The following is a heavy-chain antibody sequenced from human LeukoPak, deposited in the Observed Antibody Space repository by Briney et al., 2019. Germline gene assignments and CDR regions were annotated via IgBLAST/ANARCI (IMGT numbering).Heavy chain of an antibody. CDR3: ATLTRITIFGMVDY. D-gene: IGHD3-3*01. Sequence: SETLSLTCTVSGGSISSYYWSWIRQPAGKGLELIGRIYTSGSTNYNPSLKSRVTMSVDTSKNQFSLKLSSVTAADTAVYYCATLTRITIFGMVDYWGQGTLVTVSS. V-gene: IGHV4-4*07. J-gene: IGHJ4*02. CDR1: GGSISSYY. CDR2: IYTSGST.